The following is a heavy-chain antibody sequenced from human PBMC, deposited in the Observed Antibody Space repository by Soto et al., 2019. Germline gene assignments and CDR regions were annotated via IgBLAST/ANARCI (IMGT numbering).Heavy chain of an antibody. Sequence: GGSLRLSCAASGFTFSSYAMHWVRQAPGKGLEWVAVISYDGSNKYYADSVKARFTISRDNSKNTLYLQMNSLRAEDTAVYYCARAIWQLVPGMDVWGQGTTVTVSS. J-gene: IGHJ6*02. CDR3: ARAIWQLVPGMDV. V-gene: IGHV3-30-3*01. CDR2: ISYDGSNK. CDR1: GFTFSSYA. D-gene: IGHD6-6*01.